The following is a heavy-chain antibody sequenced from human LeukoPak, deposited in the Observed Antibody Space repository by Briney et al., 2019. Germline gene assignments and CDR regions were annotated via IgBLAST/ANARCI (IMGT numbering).Heavy chain of an antibody. V-gene: IGHV1-69*01. Sequence: SVKVSCKASGGTFSSYAISWVRQAPGQRLEWMGGIIPIFGTANYAQKFQGRVTITADESTSTAYMELSSLRSEDTAVYYCARDVSDFWSGYYKDWFDPWGQGTLVTVSS. J-gene: IGHJ5*02. CDR3: ARDVSDFWSGYYKDWFDP. D-gene: IGHD3-3*01. CDR1: GGTFSSYA. CDR2: IIPIFGTA.